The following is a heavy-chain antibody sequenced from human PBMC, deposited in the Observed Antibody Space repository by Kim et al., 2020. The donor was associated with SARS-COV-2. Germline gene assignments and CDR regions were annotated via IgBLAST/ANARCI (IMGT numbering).Heavy chain of an antibody. V-gene: IGHV3-74*01. J-gene: IGHJ4*02. CDR3: ARGTILGLVYAVSY. CDR2: IGSDGSSI. Sequence: GGSLRLSCAASVFTFSSYWMNWVRQAPGKGLAWVSCIGSDGSSITYADSVKGRFTISRDNAKKPVYLQLDSLRADDTAVYYFARGTILGLVYAVSYWVQG. CDR1: VFTFSSYW. D-gene: IGHD2-8*01.